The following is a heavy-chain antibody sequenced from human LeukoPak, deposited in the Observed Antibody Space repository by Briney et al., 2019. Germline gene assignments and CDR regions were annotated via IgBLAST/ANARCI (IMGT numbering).Heavy chain of an antibody. D-gene: IGHD2-8*01. Sequence: PSETLSLTCTVSGGSISSYYWSWIRQPPGKGLEWIGYIYYSGSTYYNPSLKSRVTISVDTSKNQFSLKLSSVTAADTAVYYCAREIYCTNGVCYRYFDYWGQGTLVTVSS. CDR2: IYYSGST. J-gene: IGHJ4*02. V-gene: IGHV4-59*12. CDR1: GGSISSYY. CDR3: AREIYCTNGVCYRYFDY.